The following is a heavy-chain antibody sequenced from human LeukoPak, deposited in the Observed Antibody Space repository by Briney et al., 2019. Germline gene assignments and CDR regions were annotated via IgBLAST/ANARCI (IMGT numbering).Heavy chain of an antibody. Sequence: GGSLRLSCAASGFTFSSYSMSWVRQAPGKGLEWVSSISSSSSYIYYADSVKGRFTISRDNAKNSLYLQMNSLRAEDTAVYYCAGDSGYQLHPPNAFDIWGQGTMVTVSS. CDR3: AGDSGYQLHPPNAFDI. CDR2: ISSSSSYI. J-gene: IGHJ3*02. V-gene: IGHV3-21*01. D-gene: IGHD2-2*01. CDR1: GFTFSSYS.